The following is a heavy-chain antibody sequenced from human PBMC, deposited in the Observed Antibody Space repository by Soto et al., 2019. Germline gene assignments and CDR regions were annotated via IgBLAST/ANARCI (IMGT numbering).Heavy chain of an antibody. Sequence: EGSLRLSCAASGFRFRDYWMSWVRQAPGKGLEWVANIKQDESDKYYVDSVKGRFTISRDNAKNALYLQMNSLRVEDTAVYYCAAYCYTMTCTHFHGYSWGQGTQVTVSS. CDR2: IKQDESDK. V-gene: IGHV3-7*03. D-gene: IGHD3-16*02. CDR1: GFRFRDYW. CDR3: AAYCYTMTCTHFHGYS. J-gene: IGHJ5*02.